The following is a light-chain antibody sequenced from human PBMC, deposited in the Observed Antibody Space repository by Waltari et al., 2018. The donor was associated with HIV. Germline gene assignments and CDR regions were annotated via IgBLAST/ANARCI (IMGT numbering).Light chain of an antibody. J-gene: IGLJ2*01. CDR3: SSYTSFSTVL. V-gene: IGLV2-23*03. CDR2: EGN. Sequence: QSALTQPASVSGSPGQSITISCTGRSSDVGTYSLVSWYQHHPGKAPKLMIYEGNKRPSGVSNRFSGSKSGNTASLTISGLQAEDEADYYCSSYTSFSTVLFGGGTKLTVL. CDR1: SSDVGTYSL.